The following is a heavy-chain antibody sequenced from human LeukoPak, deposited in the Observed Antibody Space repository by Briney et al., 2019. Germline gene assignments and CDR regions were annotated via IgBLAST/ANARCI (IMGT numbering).Heavy chain of an antibody. D-gene: IGHD3-10*01. J-gene: IGHJ6*03. V-gene: IGHV4-34*01. CDR2: INDSGST. CDR1: GGSFSGYY. Sequence: SETLSLTCAVYGGSFSGYYWSWIRQPPGKGLEWIGEINDSGSTNYNPSLKSRVTISVDTSKNQYSLKLCSVTAADTAVYYCARELGSGSYQDYYYYYMDVWGKGTTVTVSS. CDR3: ARELGSGSYQDYYYYYMDV.